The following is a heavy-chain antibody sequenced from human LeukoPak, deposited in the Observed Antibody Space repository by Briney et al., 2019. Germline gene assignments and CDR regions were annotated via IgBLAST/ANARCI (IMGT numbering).Heavy chain of an antibody. CDR2: IKQDGSEK. V-gene: IGHV3-7*03. Sequence: GRSLRLSCAASGFTFSNYWMTWFRQTPGKGLEWVGNIKQDGSEKYYVDSVKGRFTIFRDNSKNTLYLQMNSLRAEDTAIYYCATYRQVLLPFESWGQGTLVTVSS. D-gene: IGHD2-8*02. CDR1: GFTFSNYW. J-gene: IGHJ4*02. CDR3: ATYRQVLLPFES.